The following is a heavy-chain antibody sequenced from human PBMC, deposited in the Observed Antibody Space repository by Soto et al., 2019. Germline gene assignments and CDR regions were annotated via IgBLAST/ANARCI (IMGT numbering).Heavy chain of an antibody. Sequence: EVQLLESGGGLVQPGGSLRLSCAASGFTFSSYAMSWVRQAPGKGLEWVSAISGSGGSTYYADSVKGRFTISRDNSKNTLYLQMNSLRAEDTAVYYCAKELLLRYSYGYPFDYWGQGTLVTVSS. CDR1: GFTFSSYA. CDR2: ISGSGGST. CDR3: AKELLLRYSYGYPFDY. V-gene: IGHV3-23*01. J-gene: IGHJ4*02. D-gene: IGHD5-18*01.